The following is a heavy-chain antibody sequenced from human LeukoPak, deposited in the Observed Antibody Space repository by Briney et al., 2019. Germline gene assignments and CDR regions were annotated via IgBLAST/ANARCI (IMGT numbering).Heavy chain of an antibody. CDR2: INHSRST. Sequence: PLETLSLTCAVYGGSFSGYYWSWIRQPPGKGLEWIGEINHSRSTNYNPSLKSRVTISVDTSKNQFSLKLSSVTAADTAVYYCATPRGGQRRFDYWGQGTLVTVSS. J-gene: IGHJ4*02. CDR1: GGSFSGYY. D-gene: IGHD1-1*01. V-gene: IGHV4-34*01. CDR3: ATPRGGQRRFDY.